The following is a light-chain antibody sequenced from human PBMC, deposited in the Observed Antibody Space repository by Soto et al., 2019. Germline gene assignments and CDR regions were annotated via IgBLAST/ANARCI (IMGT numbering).Light chain of an antibody. CDR2: AAS. CDR1: QSVRSSY. J-gene: IGKJ5*01. V-gene: IGKV3-20*01. CDR3: QHYNNWPRAT. Sequence: EIVLTQSPGTLSLSPGESATLSCRASQSVRSSYLAWYQQTPGQTPRLLIYAASSRATGIPDRFSGSGSGTDFSLTISRLEPEDFAVYYCQHYNNWPRATFGGGTRLEIK.